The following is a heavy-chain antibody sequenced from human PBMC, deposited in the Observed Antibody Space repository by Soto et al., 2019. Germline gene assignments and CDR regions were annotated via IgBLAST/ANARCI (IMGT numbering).Heavy chain of an antibody. V-gene: IGHV3-48*01. CDR1: GFTFSSYS. CDR3: VNHRSPLRSKFDS. J-gene: IGHJ4*02. CDR2: ITSSTSTI. D-gene: IGHD4-17*01. Sequence: GGSLRLSCAASGFTFSSYSMNWVRQAPGKGLEWVSYITSSTSTIFYADSVKGRFTISRDNSKNTLYLQMNSLRAEDTAVYHCVNHRSPLRSKFDSWGQGTLVTVSS.